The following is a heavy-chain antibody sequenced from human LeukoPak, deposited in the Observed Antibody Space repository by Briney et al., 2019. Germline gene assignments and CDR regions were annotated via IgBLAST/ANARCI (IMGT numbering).Heavy chain of an antibody. CDR1: GFTFDDYA. D-gene: IGHD3-10*01. V-gene: IGHV3-9*01. CDR3: ATSNTGYYGSGSYSY. J-gene: IGHJ4*02. Sequence: GRSLRLSCAASGFTFDDYAMHWVRQAPGKGLEWVSGISWNSGSIGYADSVKGRFTISRDNAKNSLYLQMNSLRAEDTALYYCATSNTGYYGSGSYSYWGQGTLVTVSS. CDR2: ISWNSGSI.